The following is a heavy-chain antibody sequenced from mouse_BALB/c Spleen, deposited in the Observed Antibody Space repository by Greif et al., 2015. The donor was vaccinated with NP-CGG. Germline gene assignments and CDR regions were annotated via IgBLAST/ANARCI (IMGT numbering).Heavy chain of an antibody. J-gene: IGHJ3*01. D-gene: IGHD1-3*01. Sequence: VQLQQSGAELVKPGASVKLSCTASGFNIKDTYMHWVKQRPEQGLEWIGRIDPANGNTKYDPKFQGKATITADTSSNTPSLQLSSLSSEDTAVYYCARGGLNAYWGQGTLVTVSA. CDR3: ARGGLNAY. CDR2: IDPANGNT. V-gene: IGHV14-3*02. CDR1: GFNIKDTY.